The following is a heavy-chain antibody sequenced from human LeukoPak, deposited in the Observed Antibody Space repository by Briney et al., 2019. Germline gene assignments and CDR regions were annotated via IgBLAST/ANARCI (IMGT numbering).Heavy chain of an antibody. CDR2: INSDGSST. J-gene: IGHJ6*03. CDR1: GFTFSSYW. V-gene: IGHV3-74*01. Sequence: GGSLRLSCAASGFTFSSYWMHWVRQAPGKGLVWVSRINSDGSSTSYADSVKGRFTISRDNAKNTLYLQMNSLRAEDTAVYYCARDPSRYTSSWYTHYYYMDVWGKGTTVTVSS. D-gene: IGHD6-13*01. CDR3: ARDPSRYTSSWYTHYYYMDV.